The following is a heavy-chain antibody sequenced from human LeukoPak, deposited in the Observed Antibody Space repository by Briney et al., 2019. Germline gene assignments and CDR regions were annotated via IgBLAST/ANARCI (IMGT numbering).Heavy chain of an antibody. CDR1: GDSISNYY. CDR3: ARERISSSTDNWFDP. D-gene: IGHD6-13*01. V-gene: IGHV4-59*01. J-gene: IGHJ5*02. CDR2: FFSSVNT. Sequence: SETLSLTCTVSGDSISNYYWNWIRQPPGKGLEWIGYFFSSVNTKYNPSLKSRVTISLDTSNNQFSLRLNSVTAADTAVYYCARERISSSTDNWFDPWGQGTLVTVSS.